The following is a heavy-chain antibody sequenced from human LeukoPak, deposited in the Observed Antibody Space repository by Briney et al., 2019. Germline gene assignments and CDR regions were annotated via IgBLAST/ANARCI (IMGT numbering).Heavy chain of an antibody. CDR3: ARERRMIWGSGVWGPQMHDYYGMDV. J-gene: IGHJ6*04. CDR2: ISSGDRT. D-gene: IGHD3-16*01. CDR1: GFTVSDDY. V-gene: IGHV3-53*01. Sequence: GGSLRLSCEPSGFTVSDDYMHWVRQAPGKGLDWVAVISSGDRTYYADSVRGRFTISRDDSKNTLYLQMNSLRVEDTAVYYCARERRMIWGSGVWGPQMHDYYGMDVWGKGTTVTVSS.